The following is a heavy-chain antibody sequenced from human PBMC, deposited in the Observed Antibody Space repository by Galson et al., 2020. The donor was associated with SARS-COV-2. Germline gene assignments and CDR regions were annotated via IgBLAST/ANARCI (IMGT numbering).Heavy chain of an antibody. D-gene: IGHD5-18*01. Sequence: SETLSLTCTVSGDSISSSGNYWAWIRQPPGKGLEWIGSLFYGGGTYYTSSLKGPVTISVDTSQNLFSLKLHSVTAADTAVYFCARHRDSYFYNFGYWVHGARVNV. CDR3: ARHRDSYFYNFGYWVHGARVNV. CDR2: LFYGGGT. V-gene: IGHV4-39*01. J-gene: IGHJ6*01. CDR1: GDSISSSGNY.